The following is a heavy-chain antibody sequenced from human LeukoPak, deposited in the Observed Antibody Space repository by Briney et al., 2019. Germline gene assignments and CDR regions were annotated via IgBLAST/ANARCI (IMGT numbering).Heavy chain of an antibody. V-gene: IGHV1-2*02. J-gene: IGHJ4*02. CDR1: GYTFSAYY. CDR2: IDPNSGGT. Sequence: GASVKVSCKASGYTFSAYYLHWVRQAPGQGLEWMGWIDPNSGGTKYAQNFQGRVAMTRDTSISTAYMELSSLRSADTAVYYCARIGISGSYWDFDQWAQGTLVTVSS. CDR3: ARIGISGSYWDFDQ. D-gene: IGHD1-26*01.